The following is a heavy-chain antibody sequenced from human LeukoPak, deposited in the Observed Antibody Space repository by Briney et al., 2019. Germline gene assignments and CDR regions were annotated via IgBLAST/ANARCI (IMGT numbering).Heavy chain of an antibody. CDR3: ARHSICFDP. Sequence: PSETRSLTCTVSGGSISSYYWSWIRQPPGKGLEWIGYISYSGSTNYNPSLKSRVTISVDTSKNQFSLKLTSVTAADTAVYYCARHSICFDPWGQGTLVTVSS. CDR1: GGSISSYY. V-gene: IGHV4-59*08. J-gene: IGHJ5*02. CDR2: ISYSGST.